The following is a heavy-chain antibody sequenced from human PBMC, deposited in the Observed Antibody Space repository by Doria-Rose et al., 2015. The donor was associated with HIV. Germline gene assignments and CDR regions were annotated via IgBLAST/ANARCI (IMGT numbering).Heavy chain of an antibody. Sequence: QITLKEPGPVLVKPTETPTLTCTVSGVSLSSPGMGVSWIRQPPGKALEWLANIFSDDERSYKTSLKSRLTISRGTFKSQVVLTMTDMDPVDTATYYCARIKSSRWYHKYYFDFWGQGTLVIVSA. V-gene: IGHV2-26*01. CDR2: IFSDDER. CDR3: ARIKSSRWYHKYYFDF. J-gene: IGHJ4*02. D-gene: IGHD6-13*01. CDR1: GVSLSSPGMG.